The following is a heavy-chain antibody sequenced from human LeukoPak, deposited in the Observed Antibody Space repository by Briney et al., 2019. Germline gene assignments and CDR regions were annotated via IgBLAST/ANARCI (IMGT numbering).Heavy chain of an antibody. CDR3: ARAAAAGTARRPYFDY. V-gene: IGHV4-59*01. D-gene: IGHD6-13*01. J-gene: IGHJ4*02. Sequence: SETLSLTCAVSGGSISSYYWSWIRQPPGKGLEWIGYIYYSGSTNYNPSLKSRVTISVDTSKNQFSLKLSSVTAADTAVYYCARAAAAGTARRPYFDYWGQGTLVTVSS. CDR2: IYYSGST. CDR1: GGSISSYY.